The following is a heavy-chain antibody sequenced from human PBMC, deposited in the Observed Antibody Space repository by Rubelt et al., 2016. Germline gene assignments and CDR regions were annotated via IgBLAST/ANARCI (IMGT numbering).Heavy chain of an antibody. Sequence: EVQLVESGGGLIQPGGSLRLSCAASELSVSNNYMSWIRQAPGKGLEWVSVIYAGGSIFYADSVKGRFTISRDNSKNTLYLQRNSLRAEDTAVYYCARDGSPNWGSGTFDYWGQGTLVTVSS. CDR2: IYAGGSI. CDR1: ELSVSNNY. D-gene: IGHD7-27*01. CDR3: ARDGSPNWGSGTFDY. J-gene: IGHJ4*02. V-gene: IGHV3-53*01.